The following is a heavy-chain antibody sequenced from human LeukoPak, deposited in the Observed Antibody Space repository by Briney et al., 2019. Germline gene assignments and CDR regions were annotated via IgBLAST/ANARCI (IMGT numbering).Heavy chain of an antibody. CDR2: IYTSGST. CDR1: GGSISSGSYY. J-gene: IGHJ3*02. V-gene: IGHV4-61*02. CDR3: ARDNVEMATIDAFDI. Sequence: SQTLSLTCTVSGGSISSGSYYWSWIRQPAGRGLEWIGRIYTSGSTNYNPSLKSRVTISVDTSKNQSSLKLSSVTAADTAVYYCARDNVEMATIDAFDIWGQGTMVTVSS. D-gene: IGHD5-24*01.